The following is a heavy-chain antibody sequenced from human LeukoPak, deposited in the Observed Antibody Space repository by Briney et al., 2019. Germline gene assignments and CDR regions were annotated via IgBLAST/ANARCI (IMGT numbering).Heavy chain of an antibody. CDR2: IRYDGINK. CDR1: GFTFSTHG. J-gene: IGHJ5*02. V-gene: IGHV3-30*02. D-gene: IGHD3-10*01. CDR3: AKEVPSMVRDWFDP. Sequence: GGSLRLSCAASGFTFSTHGMHWVRQAPGKGLEWVAFIRYDGINKYYADSVKGRFTISRDNSKNTLYLQMNSLRAEDTAVYYCAKEVPSMVRDWFDPWGQGTLVTVSS.